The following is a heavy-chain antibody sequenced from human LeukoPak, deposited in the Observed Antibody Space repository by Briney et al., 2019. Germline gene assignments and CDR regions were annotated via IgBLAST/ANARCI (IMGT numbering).Heavy chain of an antibody. J-gene: IGHJ5*02. V-gene: IGHV4-39*07. CDR2: IFYSGST. CDR3: ARLGEYQLLSPPHWFDP. D-gene: IGHD2-2*01. CDR1: SGSISTSNYY. Sequence: PSETLSLTCTVSSGSISTSNYYWGWVRQPPGKALEWIGNIFYSGSTYYSPSLKSRVTISLDTSRNQFSLKLNSVTAADTAVYYCARLGEYQLLSPPHWFDPWGQGTLVTVSS.